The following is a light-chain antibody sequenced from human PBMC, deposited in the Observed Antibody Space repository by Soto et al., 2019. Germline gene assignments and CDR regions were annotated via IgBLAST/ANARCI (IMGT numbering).Light chain of an antibody. CDR1: SSNIGNNY. J-gene: IGLJ2*01. CDR3: GTWDSSLSTVV. CDR2: DNN. Sequence: QSVLTQPPSVSAAPGQKVTISCSGSSSNIGNNYVSWYQQLPGTAPKLLIYDNNKRPSGIPDRFSCSKSGTSATLCITGLQTGDEAEYYCGTWDSSLSTVVFGGGTKLTVL. V-gene: IGLV1-51*01.